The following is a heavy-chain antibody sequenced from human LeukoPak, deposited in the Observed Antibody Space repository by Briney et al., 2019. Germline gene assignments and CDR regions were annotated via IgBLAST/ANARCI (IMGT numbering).Heavy chain of an antibody. D-gene: IGHD3-10*01. CDR2: ISAYNGNT. Sequence: GASVKVSCKASGYTFTSYGISWVRQAPGQGLEWMGWISAYNGNTKYAQKLQGRVTTTTDTSTSTAYVELRSLRSDDTAVYYCARDRGDYYGSGSYYKHFDYWGQGTLVTVSS. CDR3: ARDRGDYYGSGSYYKHFDY. J-gene: IGHJ4*02. CDR1: GYTFTSYG. V-gene: IGHV1-18*01.